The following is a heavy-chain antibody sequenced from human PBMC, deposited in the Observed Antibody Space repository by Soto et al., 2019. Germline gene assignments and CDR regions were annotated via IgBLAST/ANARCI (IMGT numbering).Heavy chain of an antibody. CDR1: GFTFSSYG. D-gene: IGHD6-19*01. CDR3: ASGLIHSGHFDY. Sequence: GGSLRLSCAASGFTFSSYGMHWVRQAPGKGLEWVAVIWYDGSNKYYADSVKGRFTMSRDNSKNTLYLQMNSLRAEDTAVYYCASGLIHSGHFDYWGQGTLVTVSS. V-gene: IGHV3-33*01. CDR2: IWYDGSNK. J-gene: IGHJ4*02.